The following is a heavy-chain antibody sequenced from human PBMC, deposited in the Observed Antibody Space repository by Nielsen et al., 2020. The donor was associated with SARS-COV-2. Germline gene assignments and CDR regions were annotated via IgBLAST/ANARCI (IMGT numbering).Heavy chain of an antibody. CDR3: ARVTVRGLSLDY. CDR2: IYYSGST. Sequence: SETLSLTCTVSGGSISSGAYYWSWIRQHPGKGLEWIGYIYYSGSTYYNPSLKSRVTISVDTSKNQFSLKLSSVTAADTAVYYCARVTVRGLSLDYWGQGTLVTVSS. V-gene: IGHV4-31*03. D-gene: IGHD3-10*01. J-gene: IGHJ4*02. CDR1: GGSISSGAYY.